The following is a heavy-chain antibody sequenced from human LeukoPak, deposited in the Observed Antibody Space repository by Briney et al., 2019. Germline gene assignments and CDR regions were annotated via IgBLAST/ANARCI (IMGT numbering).Heavy chain of an antibody. CDR1: GFIFNKYA. V-gene: IGHV3-64D*06. CDR2: ISINGDNT. Sequence: GGSLRPSCSASGFIFNKYAMHWVSQAPRKGLEFVSTISINGDNTYYANSVKGRFTISRDNSKNTLYLQMRSLRAEDTAVYYCVKDQEYSYDYWGRGTLVTVSS. D-gene: IGHD2/OR15-2a*01. CDR3: VKDQEYSYDY. J-gene: IGHJ4*02.